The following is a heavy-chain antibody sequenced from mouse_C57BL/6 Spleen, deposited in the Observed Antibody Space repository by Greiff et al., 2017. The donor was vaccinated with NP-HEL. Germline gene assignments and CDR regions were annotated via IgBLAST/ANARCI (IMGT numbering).Heavy chain of an antibody. D-gene: IGHD2-4*01. V-gene: IGHV5-6*01. J-gene: IGHJ1*03. Sequence: EVKLVESGGDLVKPGGSLKLSCAASGFTFSSYGMSWVRQTPDKRLEWVATISSGGSYTYYPDSVKGRFTISRDNAMNTQYLQMSTLKSEDTAMYYGARHNYDYWYFDVWGTGTTVTVSS. CDR1: GFTFSSYG. CDR3: ARHNYDYWYFDV. CDR2: ISSGGSYT.